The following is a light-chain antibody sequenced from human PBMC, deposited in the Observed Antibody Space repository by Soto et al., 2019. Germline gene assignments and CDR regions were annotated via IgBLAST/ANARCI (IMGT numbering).Light chain of an antibody. CDR2: DVS. Sequence: QSGLTQPASVSGSPGQSITISCTGTSSDVGGYNYVSWYQQHPGKAPKLMIYDVSNRPSGVSNRFSGSKSGNTASLTISGLQAEDEADYYCSSYTSSSTLGVVFGGGTKVTVL. J-gene: IGLJ2*01. CDR3: SSYTSSSTLGVV. CDR1: SSDVGGYNY. V-gene: IGLV2-14*01.